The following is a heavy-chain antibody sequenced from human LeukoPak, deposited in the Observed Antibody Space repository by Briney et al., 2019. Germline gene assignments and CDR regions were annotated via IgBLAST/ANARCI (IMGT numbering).Heavy chain of an antibody. CDR2: INHSGST. V-gene: IGHV4-34*01. D-gene: IGHD3-16*02. Sequence: SETLSLTCAVYGGSFSGYYWSWIRQPPGKGMEWIGEINHSGSTNYNPSLKSRVTISVDTAKNQFSLKLSPVAAADTAVYYCASVYPSGYYFDYWGQGTLVTVSS. CDR3: ASVYPSGYYFDY. CDR1: GGSFSGYY. J-gene: IGHJ4*02.